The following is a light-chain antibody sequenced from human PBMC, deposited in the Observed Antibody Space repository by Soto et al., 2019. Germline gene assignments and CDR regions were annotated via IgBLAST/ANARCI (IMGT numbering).Light chain of an antibody. Sequence: EVVLSRSPLSLPVTLGQPASISCGSSQSLVHTNGNTSLHWFHQRPGQSPRRLIYRVSNRDSGVPDRFSGSGSGTDFTLRISRVEAEDVGIYYCMQSTHWPLTFGGGTKVDIK. CDR1: QSLVHTNGNTS. J-gene: IGKJ4*01. CDR3: MQSTHWPLT. V-gene: IGKV2-30*02. CDR2: RVS.